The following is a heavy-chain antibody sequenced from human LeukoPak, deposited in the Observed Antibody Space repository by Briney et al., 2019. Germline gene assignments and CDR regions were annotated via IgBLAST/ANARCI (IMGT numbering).Heavy chain of an antibody. CDR3: ARGVAARQVHYYYYYYMDV. Sequence: ASVKVSCKASGGIFSSYAISWVRQAPGQGREWMGGIIPIFGTANYAQKFQGRVTITTDESTSTAYMELSSLRPEDTAVYYCARGVAARQVHYYYYYYMDVWGKGTTVTVSS. CDR1: GGIFSSYA. CDR2: IIPIFGTA. V-gene: IGHV1-69*05. D-gene: IGHD6-6*01. J-gene: IGHJ6*03.